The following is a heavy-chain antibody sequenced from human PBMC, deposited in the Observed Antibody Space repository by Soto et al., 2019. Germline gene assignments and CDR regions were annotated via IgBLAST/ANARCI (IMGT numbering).Heavy chain of an antibody. CDR2: IWYDGSNK. J-gene: IGHJ6*02. Sequence: QVQLVESGGGVVQPGRSLRLSCAASGFTFSGYCMHWVRQSPGKGLEWVAVIWYDGSNKYYADSVKGRFTISRDNSKNTLYLQMNSLRAEDTAVYYCARGMGNYYYGMDVWGQGTTVTVSS. V-gene: IGHV3-33*01. CDR1: GFTFSGYC. CDR3: ARGMGNYYYGMDV.